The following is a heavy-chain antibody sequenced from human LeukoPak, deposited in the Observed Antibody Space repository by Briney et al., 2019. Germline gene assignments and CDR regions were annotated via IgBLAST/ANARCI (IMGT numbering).Heavy chain of an antibody. D-gene: IGHD1-1*01. Sequence: ASVKVSCKASGYTFTSYGISWVRQAPGQGLEWMGWINPNSGGTNYAQKFQGRVTMTRDTSISTAYMELSRLRSDDTAVYYCARGTQTPELTDYWGQGTLVTVSS. V-gene: IGHV1-2*02. J-gene: IGHJ4*02. CDR1: GYTFTSYG. CDR3: ARGTQTPELTDY. CDR2: INPNSGGT.